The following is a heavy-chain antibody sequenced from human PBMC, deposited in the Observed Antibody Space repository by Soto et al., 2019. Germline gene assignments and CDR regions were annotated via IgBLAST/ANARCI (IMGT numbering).Heavy chain of an antibody. CDR1: GGSISSSGYY. D-gene: IGHD3-10*01. CDR2: IYYSGST. Sequence: LSLTCTVSGGSISSSGYYWGWIRQPPGKGLEWIGNIYYSGSTNYNPSLKSRVTISVDTSKNQFSLKVSSVTAADTAVYYCARRSYYGSGSIFDYWGQGTLVTVSS. CDR3: ARRSYYGSGSIFDY. V-gene: IGHV4-39*01. J-gene: IGHJ4*02.